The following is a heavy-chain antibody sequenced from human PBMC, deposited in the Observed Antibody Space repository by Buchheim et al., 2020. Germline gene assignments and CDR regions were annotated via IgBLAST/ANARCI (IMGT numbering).Heavy chain of an antibody. J-gene: IGHJ5*02. CDR1: GDSLRGYY. D-gene: IGHD1-14*01. CDR2: ISYGGTT. CDR3: ARGGQTAAAVDNWFDP. V-gene: IGHV4-59*01. Sequence: QVLLQESGPGLLKPSETLSLTCTVSGDSLRGYYWNWIRQPPGKGLEWIGYISYGGTTQYNPTLKSRVSITLDTSKDQFYLKMNTVTAADTAKYFCARGGQTAAAVDNWFDPWGQGFVITVSS.